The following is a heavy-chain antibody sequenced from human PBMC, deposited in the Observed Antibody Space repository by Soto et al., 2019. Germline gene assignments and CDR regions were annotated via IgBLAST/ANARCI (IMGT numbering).Heavy chain of an antibody. J-gene: IGHJ4*02. V-gene: IGHV4-30-2*01. CDR2: IYHSGST. CDR1: GGSISSGGYS. Sequence: QLQLQESGSGLVKPSQTLSLTCAVSGGSISSGGYSWSWIRQPPGKGLEWIGYIYHSGSTYYNPSLNSRVTLSVPRSKHQFSLKLSSVTAADTAVYYCAAGGGLPRYSWGQGTLVTVSS. CDR3: AAGGGLPRYS. D-gene: IGHD5-12*01.